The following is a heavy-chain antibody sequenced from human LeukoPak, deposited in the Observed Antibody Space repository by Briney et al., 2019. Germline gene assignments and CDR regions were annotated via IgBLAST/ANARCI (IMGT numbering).Heavy chain of an antibody. V-gene: IGHV3-23*01. CDR3: AKELAPFKIHYSLDY. D-gene: IGHD2-15*01. CDR2: ISGSGGST. CDR1: GFTFSSYA. J-gene: IGHJ4*02. Sequence: GGSLRLSCAASGFTFSSYAMSWVRQAPGKGLEWVSAISGSGGSTYYADSVKGRFTITRDNSKNTLCLQMNSLRAEDTAVYYCAKELAPFKIHYSLDYWGQGTLVTVSS.